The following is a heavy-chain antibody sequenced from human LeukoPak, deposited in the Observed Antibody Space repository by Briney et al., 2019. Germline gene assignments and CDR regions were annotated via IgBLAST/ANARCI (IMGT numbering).Heavy chain of an antibody. J-gene: IGHJ5*02. Sequence: ASVKVSCKASGYTFTSYYMHWVRQAPGQGLEWMGWINPNSGGTNYAQKFQGRVTMTRDTSISTAYMELSRLRSDDTAVYYCARDYGDYVPGGFDPWGQGTLVTVSS. D-gene: IGHD4-17*01. CDR1: GYTFTSYY. V-gene: IGHV1-2*02. CDR3: ARDYGDYVPGGFDP. CDR2: INPNSGGT.